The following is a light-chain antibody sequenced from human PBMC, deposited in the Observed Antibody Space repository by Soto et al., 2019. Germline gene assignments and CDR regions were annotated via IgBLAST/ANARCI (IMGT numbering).Light chain of an antibody. CDR3: QQYNSYWTWT. J-gene: IGKJ1*01. CDR2: KAS. V-gene: IGKV1-5*03. CDR1: QSISSW. Sequence: DILMTQSPSTLSASVGDRVTITCRASQSISSWLAWYQQKPGKAPKLLIYKASSLESGVPSRFSGSGSGTEFTLTISSLQPDDFATYYCQQYNSYWTWTFGQGTKVEIK.